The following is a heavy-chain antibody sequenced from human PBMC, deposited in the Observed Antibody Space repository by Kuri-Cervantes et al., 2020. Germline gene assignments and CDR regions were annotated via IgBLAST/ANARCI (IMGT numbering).Heavy chain of an antibody. Sequence: ASVKVSCKASGYTFTSYGISWVRQAPGQGLEWMGWISAYNGNTYYAQKLQGRVTMTTHTSTSTVYMELRSLRSDDTAVYFCARVKSSYGDLTGGMDVWGQGTTVTVSS. V-gene: IGHV1-18*01. D-gene: IGHD4-17*01. J-gene: IGHJ6*02. CDR1: GYTFTSYG. CDR3: ARVKSSYGDLTGGMDV. CDR2: ISAYNGNT.